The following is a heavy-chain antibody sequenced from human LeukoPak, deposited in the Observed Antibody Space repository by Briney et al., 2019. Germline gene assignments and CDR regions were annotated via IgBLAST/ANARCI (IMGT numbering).Heavy chain of an antibody. CDR1: GYTFITYY. CDR2: INPDGGNT. CDR3: ARLAVVTQALDY. J-gene: IGHJ4*02. D-gene: IGHD4-23*01. V-gene: IGHV1-46*01. Sequence: ASVKVSCKASGYTFITYYMHWVRQAPGQGLEWVGQINPDGGNTRYAQRFHGRVILSTDMSTSTVYMEVSSLRSDDTAVYYCARLAVVTQALDYWGQGTLVTVSS.